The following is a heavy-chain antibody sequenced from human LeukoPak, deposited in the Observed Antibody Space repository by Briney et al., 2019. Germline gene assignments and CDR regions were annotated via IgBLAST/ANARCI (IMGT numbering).Heavy chain of an antibody. CDR1: GYTFTSYG. J-gene: IGHJ4*02. CDR2: ISGYNGNT. Sequence: ASVKVSCKASGYTFTSYGISWVRQAPGQGLEWMGWISGYNGNTNYAQKLQGRVTMTTDTSTSTAYMELRSLRSDDTAVYYCASFSCSGGSCYPDYWGQGTLVTVSS. V-gene: IGHV1-18*01. D-gene: IGHD2-15*01. CDR3: ASFSCSGGSCYPDY.